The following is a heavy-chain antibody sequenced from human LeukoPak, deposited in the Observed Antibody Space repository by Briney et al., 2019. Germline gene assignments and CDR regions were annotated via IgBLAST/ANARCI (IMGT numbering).Heavy chain of an antibody. Sequence: PGGSLRLSCAASGFTFSSYAMSWVRQAPGKGLEWVSAISGSGGSSTYYADSVKGRFTISRDNAKNSLYLQMNSLRAEDTAVYYCARYNWNYGGVYWGQGTLVTVSS. CDR1: GFTFSSYA. V-gene: IGHV3-23*01. D-gene: IGHD1-7*01. CDR3: ARYNWNYGGVY. J-gene: IGHJ4*02. CDR2: ISGSGGSST.